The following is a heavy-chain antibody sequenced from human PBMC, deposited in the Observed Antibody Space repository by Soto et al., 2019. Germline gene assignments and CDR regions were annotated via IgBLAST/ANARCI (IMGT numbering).Heavy chain of an antibody. D-gene: IGHD6-13*01. J-gene: IGHJ4*02. V-gene: IGHV3-23*01. CDR2: ISGSGGST. Sequence: EVQLLESGGGLVQPGGSLRLSCAASGFTFSSYAMSWVRQAPGKGLEWVSAISGSGGSTYYADSVKGRFTISRDNSKNTLYLQMNSLRAEDTAVYYCANLGSSSWYRGIDYWGQGTLVTVSS. CDR3: ANLGSSSWYRGIDY. CDR1: GFTFSSYA.